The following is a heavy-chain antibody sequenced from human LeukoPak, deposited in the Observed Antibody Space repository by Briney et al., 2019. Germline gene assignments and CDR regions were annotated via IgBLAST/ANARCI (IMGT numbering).Heavy chain of an antibody. CDR2: IYYSGST. V-gene: IGHV4-59*01. CDR3: ARVSGYDWESFYDY. Sequence: PSETLSLTCTVSVGSISSYYWSWIRQPPGKGLEWIEYIYYSGSTNYNPSLKSRVTISVDTSKNQFSLKLSSVTAADTAVYYCARVSGYDWESFYDYWGQGTLVTVSS. J-gene: IGHJ4*02. CDR1: VGSISSYY. D-gene: IGHD5-12*01.